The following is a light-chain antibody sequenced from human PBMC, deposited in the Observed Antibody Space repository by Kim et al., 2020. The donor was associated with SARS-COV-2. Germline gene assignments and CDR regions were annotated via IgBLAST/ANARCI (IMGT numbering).Light chain of an antibody. CDR2: HGN. CDR1: TSIIGSNT. Sequence: QSVLTQPPSVSGTPGQRVTISCSGSTSIIGSNTVNWFQHLPGTAPKLLIYHGNERPSGVPDRFSGSISGTSASLAISGLQSEDEANYYSAAWADSLNGGVFGGGTQLTVL. V-gene: IGLV1-44*01. CDR3: AAWADSLNGGV. J-gene: IGLJ3*02.